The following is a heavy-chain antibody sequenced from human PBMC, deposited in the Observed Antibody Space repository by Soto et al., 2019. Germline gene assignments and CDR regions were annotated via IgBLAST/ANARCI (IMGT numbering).Heavy chain of an antibody. CDR2: ISGSGGST. J-gene: IGHJ4*02. D-gene: IGHD2-15*01. V-gene: IGHV3-23*01. Sequence: EVQLLESGGGLVQPGGSQRLSCAASGFTFSSYAMSWVRQAPGKGLEWVSAISGSGGSTYYADSVKGRFTISRDNSKNTLYLQMNSLRAEDTAVYYCAKVTSRRSEVAAWRDWGQGTLVTVSS. CDR1: GFTFSSYA. CDR3: AKVTSRRSEVAAWRD.